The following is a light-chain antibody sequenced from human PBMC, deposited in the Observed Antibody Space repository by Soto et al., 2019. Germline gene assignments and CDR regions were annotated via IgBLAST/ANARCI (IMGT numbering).Light chain of an antibody. J-gene: IGLJ2*01. V-gene: IGLV2-8*01. CDR3: RSYAGSNNFRVV. CDR2: EVS. Sequence: QSALTQPPSASGSPGQSVTISCTGTSSDVGGYNYVSWYQQHPGKAPKLMIYEVSKRPSGVPDRFSGSKSGNTASLTVSGLQAEDEADYYCRSYAGSNNFRVVFGGGTKLTVL. CDR1: SSDVGGYNY.